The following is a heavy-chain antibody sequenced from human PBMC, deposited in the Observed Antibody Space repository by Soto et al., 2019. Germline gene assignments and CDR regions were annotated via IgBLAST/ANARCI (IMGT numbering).Heavy chain of an antibody. CDR1: GFTFTSSA. D-gene: IGHD3-9*01. Sequence: SVKLSCKASGFTFTSSAVQWVRQARGQRLEWIGWIVVGSGNTNYAQKFQERVTITRDMSTSTAYMELSSLRSEDTAVYYCAATYYDILTGSMDYYGMDVWGQGTTVTVSS. V-gene: IGHV1-58*01. J-gene: IGHJ6*02. CDR3: AATYYDILTGSMDYYGMDV. CDR2: IVVGSGNT.